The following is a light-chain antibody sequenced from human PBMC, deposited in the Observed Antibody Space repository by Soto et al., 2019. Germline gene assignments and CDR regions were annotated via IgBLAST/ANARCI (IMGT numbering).Light chain of an antibody. CDR2: RDS. V-gene: IGLV3-9*01. J-gene: IGLJ3*02. Sequence: YELTQPLSVSVPLGQTASITCGGNNIGTRNVHWYQQKPGQAPVLVVYRDSNRPSGIPERFSGSNSGNTATLTISRAQAGDEADYYCHVWDSSTAVFGGGTKLTVL. CDR3: HVWDSSTAV. CDR1: NIGTRN.